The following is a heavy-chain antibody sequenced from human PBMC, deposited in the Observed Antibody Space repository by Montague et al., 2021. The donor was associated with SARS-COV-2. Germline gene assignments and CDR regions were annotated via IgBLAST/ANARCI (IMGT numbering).Heavy chain of an antibody. V-gene: IGHV4-59*01. CDR2: INNSWST. D-gene: IGHD4/OR15-4a*01. Sequence: SETLSLTCTVSGGSISSSNWNWIRQPPGTGLEWNGNINNSWSTKYNPSLTSRVTISVDTSKSQISLSLNSVTAAATAIYYCAGARGRFWYFDLWGRGTLVTVSS. CDR1: GGSISSSN. CDR3: AGARGRFWYFDL. J-gene: IGHJ2*01.